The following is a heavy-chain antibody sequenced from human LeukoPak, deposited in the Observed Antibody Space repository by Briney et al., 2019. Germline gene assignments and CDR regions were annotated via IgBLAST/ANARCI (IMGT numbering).Heavy chain of an antibody. J-gene: IGHJ6*03. CDR3: AKLSSWYDVYYYYYMDV. CDR2: TSVSGDIT. D-gene: IGHD6-13*01. CDR1: GFTFSSYA. Sequence: PGGSLRLSCAASGFTFSSYAMSWVRQAPGKGLEWVSTTSVSGDITYYTDSVKGRFTISRDNSRNTLYLQMNSLRAEDTAVYYCAKLSSWYDVYYYYYMDVWGKGTTVTVSS. V-gene: IGHV3-23*01.